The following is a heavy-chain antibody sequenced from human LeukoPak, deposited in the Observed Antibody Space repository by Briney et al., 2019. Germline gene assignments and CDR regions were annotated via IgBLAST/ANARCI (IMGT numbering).Heavy chain of an antibody. CDR1: GGTFSSYA. CDR3: ASSLPGIAVAGTFYYYGMDV. V-gene: IGHV1-69*01. D-gene: IGHD6-19*01. J-gene: IGHJ6*02. CDR2: IIPIFGTA. Sequence: SVKVSCKASGGTFSSYAISWVRQAPGQGLEWVGGIIPIFGTANYAQKFQGRVTITADESTSTAYMELSSLRSEDTAVYYCASSLPGIAVAGTFYYYGMDVWGQGTTVTVSS.